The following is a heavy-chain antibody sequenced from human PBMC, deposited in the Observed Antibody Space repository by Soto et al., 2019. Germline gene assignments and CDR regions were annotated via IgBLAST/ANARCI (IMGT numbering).Heavy chain of an antibody. CDR2: INHSGST. D-gene: IGHD3-10*01. CDR3: ARGGKLWFGELSYYYGMDV. Sequence: SETLSLTCAVYGGSFSGYYWSWIRQPPGKGLECIGEINHSGSTNYNPSLKSRVTISVDTSKNQFSLKLSSVTAADTAVYYCARGGKLWFGELSYYYGMDVWGQGTTVTVYS. V-gene: IGHV4-34*01. J-gene: IGHJ6*02. CDR1: GGSFSGYY.